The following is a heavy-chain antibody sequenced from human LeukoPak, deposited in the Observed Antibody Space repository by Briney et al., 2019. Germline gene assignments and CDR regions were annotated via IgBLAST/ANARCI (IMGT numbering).Heavy chain of an antibody. CDR3: ARGGGDWGFHQSDY. Sequence: SQTLSLTCTVSGGSISSGSYYWSWIRQPAGKGLEWIGRIYTSGSTNYNPSLKSRVTISVDTSKNQFSLKLSSVTAADTAVYYCARGGGDWGFHQSDYWGQGTLVTVSS. V-gene: IGHV4-61*02. CDR2: IYTSGST. D-gene: IGHD2-21*01. J-gene: IGHJ4*02. CDR1: GGSISSGSYY.